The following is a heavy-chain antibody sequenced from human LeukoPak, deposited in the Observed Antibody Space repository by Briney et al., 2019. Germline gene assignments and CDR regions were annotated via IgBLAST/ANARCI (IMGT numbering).Heavy chain of an antibody. CDR2: INHSGST. Sequence: SETLSLTCAVYGGSFSGYYWSWIRRPPGKGLEWIGEINHSGSTNYNPSLKSRVTISVDTSKNQFSLKLSSVTAADTAVYYCASFRKLFDYWGQGTLVTVSS. CDR3: ASFRKLFDY. V-gene: IGHV4-34*01. CDR1: GGSFSGYY. J-gene: IGHJ4*02.